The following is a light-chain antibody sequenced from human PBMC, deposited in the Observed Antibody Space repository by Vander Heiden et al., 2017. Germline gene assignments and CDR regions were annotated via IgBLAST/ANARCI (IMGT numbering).Light chain of an antibody. Sequence: SYELTQPSSVSVSPGQTASITCSGDKLGDKYACWSQQKPGQSPVLVIYQDSKRPSGIPERFSGSNSGNTATLTISGTQAMDEADYYCQAWDSSTSQVFGTGTKVTVL. J-gene: IGLJ1*01. V-gene: IGLV3-1*01. CDR3: QAWDSSTSQV. CDR2: QDS. CDR1: KLGDKY.